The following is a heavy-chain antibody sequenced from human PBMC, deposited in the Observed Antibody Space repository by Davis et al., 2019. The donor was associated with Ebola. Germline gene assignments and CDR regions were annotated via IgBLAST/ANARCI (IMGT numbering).Heavy chain of an antibody. CDR3: ATHSYCSSTSCYPNWFDP. CDR2: INHSGST. CDR1: GGSFSDYY. Sequence: PSETLSLTCAVYGGSFSDYYWSWIRQPPGEGLEWIGEINHSGSTNYNPSLKSRVTFSVDTSKNQFSLKLTSVTAADTAVYYCATHSYCSSTSCYPNWFDPWSQGTLVTVSS. D-gene: IGHD2-2*01. J-gene: IGHJ5*02. V-gene: IGHV4-34*01.